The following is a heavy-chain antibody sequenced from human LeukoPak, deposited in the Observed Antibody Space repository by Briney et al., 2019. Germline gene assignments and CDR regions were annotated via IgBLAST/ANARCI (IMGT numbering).Heavy chain of an antibody. CDR3: AKDRGGLRSVPAAIAY. CDR1: GFTFSSYG. V-gene: IGHV3-30*02. Sequence: GGSLRLSCAASGFTFSSYGMHWVRQAPGKGLEWVAFIRYNGSNKYYADSVKGRFTISRDNSKNTLYLQMNSLRAEDTAVYYCAKDRGGLRSVPAAIAYWGQGTLVTVSS. D-gene: IGHD2-2*02. J-gene: IGHJ4*02. CDR2: IRYNGSNK.